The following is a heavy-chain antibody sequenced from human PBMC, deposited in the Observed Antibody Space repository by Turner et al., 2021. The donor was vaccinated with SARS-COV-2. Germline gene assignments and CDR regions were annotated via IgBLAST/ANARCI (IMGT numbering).Heavy chain of an antibody. J-gene: IGHJ3*02. V-gene: IGHV3-9*01. Sequence: EVQLVESGGGLVQPGRSLRLSCAASGFTFDDYAMHWVRQAPVKGLEWVSGSNWNSGTRGYADSVKGRFTISRDNAKNSLYLQMNSLRAEDTALYYCAKDKSAEDYYDSSGYYGGGAFDIWGQGTMVTVSS. D-gene: IGHD3-22*01. CDR2: SNWNSGTR. CDR1: GFTFDDYA. CDR3: AKDKSAEDYYDSSGYYGGGAFDI.